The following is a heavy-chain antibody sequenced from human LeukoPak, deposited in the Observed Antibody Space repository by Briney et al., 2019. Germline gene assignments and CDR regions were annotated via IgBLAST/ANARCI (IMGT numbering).Heavy chain of an antibody. J-gene: IGHJ4*02. CDR1: GFIFSSYS. V-gene: IGHV3-48*01. CDR2: ISESSDTI. Sequence: PGGSLRLSCAASGFIFSSYSMNWVRQAPGKGLEWISYISESSDTIYYADSVKGRFTISRDNAKNSLYLQMDSLRAEDTALYYCARRFDYWGQGTLVTVSS. CDR3: ARRFDY.